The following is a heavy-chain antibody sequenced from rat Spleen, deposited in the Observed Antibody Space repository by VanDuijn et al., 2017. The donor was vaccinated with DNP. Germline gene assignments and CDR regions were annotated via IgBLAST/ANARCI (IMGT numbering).Heavy chain of an antibody. V-gene: IGHV2-41*01. D-gene: IGHD4-3*01. CDR3: ARDQDNSGPYNWFAY. CDR2: IWNTGET. Sequence: QVQLKESGPGLVQPSQTLSLTCTVGEFSLTSYNIHWVRQPPGKSLEWMGVIWNTGETRYNSALKSRLSISKDTSKSQVFLKMNSLQTEDTATYYCARDQDNSGPYNWFAYWGQGTLVTVSS. CDR1: EFSLTSYN. J-gene: IGHJ3*01.